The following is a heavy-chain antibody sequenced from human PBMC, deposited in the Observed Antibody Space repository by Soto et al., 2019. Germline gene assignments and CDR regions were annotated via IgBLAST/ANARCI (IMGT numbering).Heavy chain of an antibody. J-gene: IGHJ6*02. V-gene: IGHV4-59*01. D-gene: IGHD4-17*01. CDR3: ARSMTKVIHYYYGMDV. Sequence: PSETLSLTCTVSGGSISSYYWSWIRQPPGKGLEWIGYIYYSGSTNYNPSLKSRVTISVDTSKNQFSLKLSSVTAADTAVYYCARSMTKVIHYYYGMDVWGQGTTVTVYS. CDR1: GGSISSYY. CDR2: IYYSGST.